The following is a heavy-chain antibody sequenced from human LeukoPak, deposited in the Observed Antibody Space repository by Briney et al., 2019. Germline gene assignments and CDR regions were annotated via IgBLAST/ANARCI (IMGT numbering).Heavy chain of an antibody. V-gene: IGHV3-23*01. CDR2: ISGSGDST. D-gene: IGHD4-23*01. CDR1: GFTFSTYA. Sequence: GGSLRLSCAASGFTFSTYAVNWVRQAPGKGLEWVSTISGSGDSTYYADSVKGRFTISRDNAKNSLYLQMNSLRDEDTAVYYCAGRYGGNSRFFDYWGEGTLVTVSS. CDR3: AGRYGGNSRFFDY. J-gene: IGHJ4*02.